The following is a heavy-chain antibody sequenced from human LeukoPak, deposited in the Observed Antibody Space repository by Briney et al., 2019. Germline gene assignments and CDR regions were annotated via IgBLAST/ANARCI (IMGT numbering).Heavy chain of an antibody. Sequence: SGGSLRLSCEASGFTFNSCAMSWVRQAPGKGLQWVAGISGGGETTFYADSVKGRFTISRDNFRNTLYLQLNSLSADDTAVYYCAKKIIGYCASGRCHFDYWGQGTLVTVSS. CDR3: AKKIIGYCASGRCHFDY. V-gene: IGHV3-23*01. D-gene: IGHD2-15*01. J-gene: IGHJ4*02. CDR2: ISGGGETT. CDR1: GFTFNSCA.